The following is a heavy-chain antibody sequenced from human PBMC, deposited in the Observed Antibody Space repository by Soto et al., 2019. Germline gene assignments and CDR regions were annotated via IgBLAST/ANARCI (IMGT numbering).Heavy chain of an antibody. D-gene: IGHD2-21*02. V-gene: IGHV3-7*03. CDR1: GFTFSMYS. CDR2: IPQDGVDG. CDR3: ARDHLILPAHDFFYGSDV. J-gene: IGHJ6*02. Sequence: GGSLRLSCEVSGFTFSMYSMSWARQSPGKGLEWVAKIPQDGVDGHYADSVKGRFTISRDNGKNSLYLQLNNLRAEDTAVYYCARDHLILPAHDFFYGSDVWGRGATGAVSS.